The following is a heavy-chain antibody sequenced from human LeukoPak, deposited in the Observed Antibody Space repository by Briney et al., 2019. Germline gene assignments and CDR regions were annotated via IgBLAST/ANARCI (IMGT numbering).Heavy chain of an antibody. V-gene: IGHV4-34*01. CDR1: GGSFSGYY. J-gene: IGHJ6*03. Sequence: SETLSLTCAVYGGSFSGYYWSWIRQPPGKGLEWIGEINHSGSTNYNPSLKSRVTISVDTSENQFSLKLSSVTAADTAVYYCARVRGITIFGVAYKNIDYYYYYMDVWGKGTTVTVSS. D-gene: IGHD3-3*01. CDR3: ARVRGITIFGVAYKNIDYYYYYMDV. CDR2: INHSGST.